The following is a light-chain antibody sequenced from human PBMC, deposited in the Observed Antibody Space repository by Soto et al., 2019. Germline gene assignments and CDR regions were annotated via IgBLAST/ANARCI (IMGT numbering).Light chain of an antibody. V-gene: IGKV3-11*01. CDR2: DAS. J-gene: IGKJ1*01. CDR3: QQRSNWPQWT. Sequence: EIVLTQSPATLSLSPGERATLSCRASQSVSRYLTWYQQKPGQAPRLLIYDASNRATGIPARISGSGSGTDFTLTISSLEPEDFAVYYCQQRSNWPQWTFGQGTKVEIK. CDR1: QSVSRY.